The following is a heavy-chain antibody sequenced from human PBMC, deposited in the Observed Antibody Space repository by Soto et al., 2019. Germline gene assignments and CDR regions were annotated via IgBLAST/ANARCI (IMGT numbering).Heavy chain of an antibody. CDR2: ISSSSSDI. J-gene: IGHJ5*02. V-gene: IGHV3-21*01. CDR3: AKLPWEVAPS. Sequence: PGGSLRLSCAASGFTFSAYVMSWVRQAPGKGLEWVSCISSSSSDIYYADSVKGRFTISRDNAKNSLYLQMNSLGGEDTAVYYCAKLPWEVAPSWGQGTLVTVSS. CDR1: GFTFSAYV. D-gene: IGHD1-26*01.